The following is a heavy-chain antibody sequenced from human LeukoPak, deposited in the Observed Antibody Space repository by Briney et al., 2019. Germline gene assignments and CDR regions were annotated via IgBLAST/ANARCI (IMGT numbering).Heavy chain of an antibody. CDR3: ARGPYYYDSSGAWGAFDI. D-gene: IGHD3-22*01. V-gene: IGHV3-30*19. J-gene: IGHJ3*02. Sequence: GGSLRLSCAASGFTFSTYGMHWVRQAPGKGLEWVAVISYDGSNKYYADSVKGRFTISRDNSKNTLYLQMNSLRAEDTAVYYCARGPYYYDSSGAWGAFDIWGQGTMVTVSS. CDR1: GFTFSTYG. CDR2: ISYDGSNK.